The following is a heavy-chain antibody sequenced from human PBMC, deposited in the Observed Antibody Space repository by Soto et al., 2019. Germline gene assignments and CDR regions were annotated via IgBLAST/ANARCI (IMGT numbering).Heavy chain of an antibody. CDR3: ARDQGFRVVIKSTWLDT. J-gene: IGHJ5*02. D-gene: IGHD2-21*01. CDR2: ISAYNGNT. CDR1: CYTLSIYG. V-gene: IGHV1-18*01. Sequence: ASVXVSFKACCYTLSIYGIILFRQAPGQGLDWIGWISAYNGNTNSAEKLRGRLTMTTDASTTTAYMELRSLRSDDTAIYYCARDQGFRVVIKSTWLDTWGQGTLVKVYS.